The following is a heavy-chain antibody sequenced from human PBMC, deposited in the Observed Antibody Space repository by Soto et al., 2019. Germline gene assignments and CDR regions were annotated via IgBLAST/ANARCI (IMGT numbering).Heavy chain of an antibody. V-gene: IGHV3-21*01. J-gene: IGHJ4*02. D-gene: IGHD5-18*01. Sequence: PGGSLRLSCAASGFTFSSYSMNWVRQAPGKGLEWVSSISSSSSYIYYAESVKGRFTISRDNAKNSLYLQMNSLRAEDTAVYYCARDPGYSYGNRGGYWGQGTLVTVSS. CDR1: GFTFSSYS. CDR2: ISSSSSYI. CDR3: ARDPGYSYGNRGGY.